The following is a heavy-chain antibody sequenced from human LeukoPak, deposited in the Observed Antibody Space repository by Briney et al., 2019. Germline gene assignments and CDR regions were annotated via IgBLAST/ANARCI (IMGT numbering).Heavy chain of an antibody. D-gene: IGHD3-10*01. J-gene: IGHJ3*02. CDR1: GFTFSDYY. CDR3: ATGLLWLGESLWDAFDI. V-gene: IGHV3-11*01. Sequence: GGSLRLSCAASGFTFSDYYMSWIREAPGKGLEWVSYISSSVSTIYYADSVKGRFTISRDNAKNSLYLQMNSLRAEDTAVYYCATGLLWLGESLWDAFDIWGQGTMVTVSS. CDR2: ISSSVSTI.